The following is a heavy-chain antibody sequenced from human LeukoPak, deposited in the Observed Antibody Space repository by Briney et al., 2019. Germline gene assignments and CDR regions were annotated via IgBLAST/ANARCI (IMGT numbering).Heavy chain of an antibody. J-gene: IGHJ6*03. D-gene: IGHD5-18*01. V-gene: IGHV4-39*07. CDR3: ASTVDTAMAAAKYYYYYYMDV. CDR2: IYYSGST. Sequence: SETLSLTCTVSGGSISSSSYYWGWIRQPPGKGLEWIGSIYYSGSTYYNPSLKSRVTISVGTSKNQFSLKLSSVTAADTAVYYCASTVDTAMAAAKYYYYYYMDVWGKGTTVTVSS. CDR1: GGSISSSSYY.